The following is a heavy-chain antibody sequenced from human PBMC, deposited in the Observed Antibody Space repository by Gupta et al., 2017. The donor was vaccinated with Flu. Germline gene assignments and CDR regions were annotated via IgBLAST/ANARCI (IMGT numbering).Heavy chain of an antibody. CDR2: IDWDDEK. D-gene: IGHD5-18*01. J-gene: IGHJ3*02. CDR1: GLPLSTSGMR. V-gene: IGHV2-70*04. CDR3: ARTYSFGGAFDI. Sequence: QVTLTESGPALVKPTQTLTLTCTVSGLPLSTSGMRVSWIRQPPGKALEWLARIDWDDEKFYSTSLKTRLTISKDTSKNQVVLTMTNMDPVDTATYYCARTYSFGGAFDIWGQGTMVTVSS.